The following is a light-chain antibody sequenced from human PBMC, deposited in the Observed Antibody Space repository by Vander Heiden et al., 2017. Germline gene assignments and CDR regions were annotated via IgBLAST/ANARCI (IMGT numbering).Light chain of an antibody. Sequence: SCNLNQPPSLSVSPGQTASITCSGDKLCDKYACWYQQKPGQSPVLVIYQDSKRPSGIPERFSGSNSGNTATLTISGTQAMDEADYYCQAWDSSTYVFGTGTKVTVL. CDR3: QAWDSSTYV. J-gene: IGLJ1*01. CDR1: KLCDKY. V-gene: IGLV3-1*01. CDR2: QDS.